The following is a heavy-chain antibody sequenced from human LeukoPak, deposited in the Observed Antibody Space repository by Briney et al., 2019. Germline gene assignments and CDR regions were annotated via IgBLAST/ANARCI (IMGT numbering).Heavy chain of an antibody. Sequence: PGGSLRLSCAASGFTFSNHAMSWVRQAPERGLEWVSTISSRGDSTYDADSVKGRFTTSRDNSKNSLYLQMNNVRVEDTAVYYCAKGPRPDITVAHAVENWGQGTLVTVSS. D-gene: IGHD6-19*01. V-gene: IGHV3-23*01. CDR3: AKGPRPDITVAHAVEN. J-gene: IGHJ4*02. CDR2: ISSRGDST. CDR1: GFTFSNHA.